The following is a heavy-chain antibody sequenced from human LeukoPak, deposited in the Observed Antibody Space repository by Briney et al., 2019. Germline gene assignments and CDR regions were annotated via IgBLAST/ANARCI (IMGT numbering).Heavy chain of an antibody. CDR2: INHSGST. CDR1: GGSFSGYY. CDR3: ARGTTFWSGYYRGMDV. Sequence: SSETLSLTCAVYGGSFSGYYWSWIRQPPGKGLEWIGEINHSGSTNYNPSLKSRVTISVDTSKNQFSLKLSSVTAADTAVYYCARGTTFWSGYYRGMDVWGQGTTVTVS. D-gene: IGHD3-3*01. J-gene: IGHJ6*02. V-gene: IGHV4-34*01.